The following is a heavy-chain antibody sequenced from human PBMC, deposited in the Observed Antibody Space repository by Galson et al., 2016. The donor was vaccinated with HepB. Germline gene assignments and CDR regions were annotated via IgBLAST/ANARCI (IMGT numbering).Heavy chain of an antibody. CDR2: IGSAGDT. CDR1: GFTFRSCD. CDR3: ARGDSSYSGMDV. D-gene: IGHD6-6*01. V-gene: IGHV3-13*04. Sequence: SLRLSCAVSGFTFRSCDMHWVRQVTGKGLEWVAAIGSAGDTYYRGSVKGRFAISRENAKKSLFLQMNSLRAGDTAVYYCARGDSSYSGMDVWGQGTAVTVSS. J-gene: IGHJ6*02.